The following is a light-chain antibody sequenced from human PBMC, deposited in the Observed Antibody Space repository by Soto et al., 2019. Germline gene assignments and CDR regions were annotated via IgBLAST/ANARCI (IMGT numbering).Light chain of an antibody. V-gene: IGKV3-20*01. CDR1: QSVGRNY. J-gene: IGKJ4*01. Sequence: DIVLTRSPGTLSLSPGERATLSCRASQSVGRNYLAWYQQKPGQAPRLLIHGASSRAIGIPDRFSGSGSGTDFTLTISTLEPEDFAVYYWQQYASSPLTFGGGTEVEIK. CDR2: GAS. CDR3: QQYASSPLT.